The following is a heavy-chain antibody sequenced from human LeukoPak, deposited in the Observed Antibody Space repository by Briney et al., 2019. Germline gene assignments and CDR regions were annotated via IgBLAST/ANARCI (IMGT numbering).Heavy chain of an antibody. J-gene: IGHJ4*02. CDR3: ATGYPKRRPSDMLTVPLFDY. V-gene: IGHV1-46*01. Sequence: GASVKVSCKASGYTFTSYYMHWVRQAPGQGLEWMGIINPSGGSTSYAQKFQGRVTMTTDTSTNTAYMELRSLISDDTATYYCATGYPKRRPSDMLTVPLFDYWGQGSLVIVSS. CDR2: INPSGGST. CDR1: GYTFTSYY. D-gene: IGHD3-9*01.